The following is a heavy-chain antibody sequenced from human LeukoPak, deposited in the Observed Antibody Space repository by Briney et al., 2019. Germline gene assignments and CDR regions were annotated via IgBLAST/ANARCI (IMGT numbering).Heavy chain of an antibody. CDR1: GFTFSSYA. CDR2: ISGSGGST. V-gene: IGHV3-23*01. D-gene: IGHD3-9*01. CDR3: AKHILTGYYPGGGDY. Sequence: GGSPRLSCAASGFTFSSYAMSWVRQAPGKGLEWVSAISGSGGSTYYADSVKGRFTISRDNSKNTLYLQMNSLRAEDTAVYYCAKHILTGYYPGGGDYWGQGTLVTVSS. J-gene: IGHJ4*02.